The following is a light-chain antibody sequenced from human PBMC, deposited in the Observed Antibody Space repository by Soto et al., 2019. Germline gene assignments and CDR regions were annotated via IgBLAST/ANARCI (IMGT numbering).Light chain of an antibody. CDR1: SSVVGANNY. V-gene: IGLV2-14*01. CDR3: SSYINSITFVV. CDR2: EVS. J-gene: IGLJ2*01. Sequence: QSALTQPASVSGSPGQPITISCTGTSSVVGANNYVSWYQHHPGKAPKLLIYEVSNRPSGVSSRFSGSKSGNTASLTISGLQAEDEADYYCSSYINSITFVVFGGGTKLTVL.